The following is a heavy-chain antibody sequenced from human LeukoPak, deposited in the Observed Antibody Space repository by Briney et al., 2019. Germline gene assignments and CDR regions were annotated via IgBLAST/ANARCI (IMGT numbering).Heavy chain of an antibody. D-gene: IGHD2-2*01. CDR2: ISSSSSYI. V-gene: IGHV3-21*01. Sequence: GGSLGLSCAASGFTFIGYSMNGVRQAPGKGLEGVSSISSSSSYIYYADSVKGRFTISRDNAKNSLYLQMNSLRAEDTAVCYCARDADPEYQLPAYYGMDVWGQGTTVTVSS. J-gene: IGHJ6*02. CDR1: GFTFIGYS. CDR3: ARDADPEYQLPAYYGMDV.